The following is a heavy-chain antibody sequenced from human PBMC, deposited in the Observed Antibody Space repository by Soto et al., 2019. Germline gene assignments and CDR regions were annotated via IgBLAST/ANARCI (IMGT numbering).Heavy chain of an antibody. CDR2: IYHSGST. CDR1: GGSISSSNW. Sequence: PSETLSLTCAVSGGSISSSNWWSWVRQPPGKGLEWTGEIYHSGSTNYNPSLKSRVTISVDKSKNQFSLKLSSVTAADTAVYYCARAKGYCSSTSCYTEGWFDPWGQGTLVTVSS. V-gene: IGHV4-4*02. J-gene: IGHJ5*02. CDR3: ARAKGYCSSTSCYTEGWFDP. D-gene: IGHD2-2*02.